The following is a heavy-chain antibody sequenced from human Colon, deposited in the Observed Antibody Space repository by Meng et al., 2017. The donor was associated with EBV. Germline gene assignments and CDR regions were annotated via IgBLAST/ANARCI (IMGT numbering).Heavy chain of an antibody. V-gene: IGHV4-61*01. Sequence: QVHRQESGPGLVKPSETLSLTCTVSGDSVATGRYYWSWIRQPPGKGLEWIAYIYYIGGTNYNPSLKSRLTISLDTSKNQFSLSLRSVTAADTAVYYCARVSGRSFDPWGQGTLVTVSS. CDR1: GDSVATGRYY. CDR2: IYYIGGT. CDR3: ARVSGRSFDP. D-gene: IGHD3-10*01. J-gene: IGHJ5*02.